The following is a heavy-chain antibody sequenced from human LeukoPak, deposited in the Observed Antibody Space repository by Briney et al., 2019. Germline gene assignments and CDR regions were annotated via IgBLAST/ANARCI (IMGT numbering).Heavy chain of an antibody. CDR2: ASYTGRN. Sequence: SETLSLTGTGSGVSLSGHYWGWLGQPQGHRLEWIGYASYTGRNKYNHSLQSLVTTSIATSTSQFSLKLTCVTSADTAVYSCARLLDNDISGDPDTFDVWGQGTTVIVSS. V-gene: IGHV4-59*11. J-gene: IGHJ3*01. D-gene: IGHD3-22*01. CDR3: ARLLDNDISGDPDTFDV. CDR1: GVSLSGHY.